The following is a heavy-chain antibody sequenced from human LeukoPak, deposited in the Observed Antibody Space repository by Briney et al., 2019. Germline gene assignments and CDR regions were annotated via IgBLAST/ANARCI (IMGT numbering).Heavy chain of an antibody. CDR1: GGSFSGYY. CDR3: ARGLAYCGGDCYWGMKYYFDY. V-gene: IGHV4-34*01. Sequence: SETLSLTCAVYGGSFSGYYWSWIRQPPGKGLEWIGEINHSGSTNYNPSLKSRVTISVDTSKNQFSLKLSSVTAADTAVYYCARGLAYCGGDCYWGMKYYFDYWGQGTLVTVSS. CDR2: INHSGST. D-gene: IGHD2-21*02. J-gene: IGHJ4*02.